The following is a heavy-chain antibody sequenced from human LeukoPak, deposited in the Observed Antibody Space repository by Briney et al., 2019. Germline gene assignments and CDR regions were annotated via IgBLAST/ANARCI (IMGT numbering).Heavy chain of an antibody. Sequence: SETLSLTCTVSGYSISSGYYWGWIRQPPGKGLEWIGSIYHSGSTYYNPSLKSRVTISVDTSKNQFSLKLSSVTAADTAVYYCARVSFSRGRIYFDYWGQGTLVTVSS. V-gene: IGHV4-38-2*02. J-gene: IGHJ4*02. CDR1: GYSISSGYY. CDR2: IYHSGST. CDR3: ARVSFSRGRIYFDY. D-gene: IGHD3-16*02.